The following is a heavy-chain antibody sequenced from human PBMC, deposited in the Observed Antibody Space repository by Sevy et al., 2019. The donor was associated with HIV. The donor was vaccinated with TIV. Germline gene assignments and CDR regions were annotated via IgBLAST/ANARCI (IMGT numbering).Heavy chain of an antibody. D-gene: IGHD6-19*01. Sequence: ASVKVSCKASGGIFRSYDISWVRQAPGEGLEWMGRIIPILGSVNYAQKFQGRVTITADESTQTAYMELSSLRSEDTAVYYCARVGGNGWYYFDYWGQETLVTVSS. CDR3: ARVGGNGWYYFDY. CDR1: GGIFRSYD. CDR2: IIPILGSV. J-gene: IGHJ4*02. V-gene: IGHV1-69*11.